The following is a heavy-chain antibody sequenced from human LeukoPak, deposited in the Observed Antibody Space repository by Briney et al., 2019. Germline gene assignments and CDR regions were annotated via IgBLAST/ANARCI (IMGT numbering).Heavy chain of an antibody. Sequence: PSETPSLTCTVSGGSISSSSYYWGWIRQPPGKGLEWIGSIYYSGSTYYNPSLKSRVTISVDTSKNQFSLKLSSVTAADTAVYYCAGRDVDYGDYVDYWGQGTLVTVSS. CDR3: AGRDVDYGDYVDY. J-gene: IGHJ4*02. V-gene: IGHV4-39*01. D-gene: IGHD4-17*01. CDR2: IYYSGST. CDR1: GGSISSSSYY.